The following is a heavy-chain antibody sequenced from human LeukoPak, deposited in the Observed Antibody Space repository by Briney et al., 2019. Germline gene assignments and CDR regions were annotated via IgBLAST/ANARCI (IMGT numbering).Heavy chain of an antibody. CDR1: GFTFSSYA. CDR2: ISSNGGST. D-gene: IGHD4-23*01. CDR3: VKEGRGVGTYYVY. J-gene: IGHJ4*02. V-gene: IGHV3-64D*09. Sequence: GRSLRLSCAASGFTFSSYAMHWVRQAPGKGLEYVSAISSNGGSTYYADSVKGRFTISRDNSKNTLYLQMSSLRAEDTAVYYCVKEGRGVGTYYVYWGQGTLVSVSS.